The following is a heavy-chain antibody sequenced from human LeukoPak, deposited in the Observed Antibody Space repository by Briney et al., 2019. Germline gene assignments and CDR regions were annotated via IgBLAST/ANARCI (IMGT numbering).Heavy chain of an antibody. CDR3: ARHDTVTTDEYYFDY. V-gene: IGHV4-59*08. J-gene: IGHJ4*02. CDR1: GDSSSSYY. D-gene: IGHD4-17*01. CDR2: IHSSGSS. Sequence: SETLSLTCTVSGDSSSSYYWSWIRQPPGKGLEWIGYIHSSGSSNYNPTLKGRVTISVDTSKKQLSLKVNSVTAADTALYYCARHDTVTTDEYYFDYWGQGTLVTVSS.